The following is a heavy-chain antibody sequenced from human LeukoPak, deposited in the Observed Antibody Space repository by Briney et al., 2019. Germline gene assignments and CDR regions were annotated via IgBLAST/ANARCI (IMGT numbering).Heavy chain of an antibody. V-gene: IGHV1-2*02. D-gene: IGHD5-24*01. CDR1: GYTFSGYY. J-gene: IGHJ4*02. CDR3: VRDTSRDDYNFFDY. CDR2: INPNSCDT. Sequence: ASVKVSCKASGYTFSGYYMSWVRQAPGQGLELMLWINPNSCDTNYAQKFRGSVTMTRDTSISTAYMELSSLRSDDTAVYYCVRDTSRDDYNFFDYWGQGTLVTVSS.